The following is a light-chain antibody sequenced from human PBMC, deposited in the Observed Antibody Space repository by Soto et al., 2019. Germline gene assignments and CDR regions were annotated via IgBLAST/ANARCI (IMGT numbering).Light chain of an antibody. J-gene: IGKJ1*01. CDR3: QHFNSYPWT. CDR1: HSISGW. Sequence: DIQMTQSPSTLSASVGDRVTITCRASHSISGWLAWFQQKPGKAPKLLIYGASSLETGVPSRFSGSGSGTEFTLCISSLQPDDVATYYCQHFNSYPWTFGQATKVDIK. CDR2: GAS. V-gene: IGKV1-5*01.